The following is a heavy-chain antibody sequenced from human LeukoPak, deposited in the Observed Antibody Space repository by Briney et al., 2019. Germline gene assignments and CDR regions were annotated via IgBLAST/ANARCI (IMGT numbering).Heavy chain of an antibody. Sequence: KPSETLSLTCTVSGDSINNYYWSWIRQPPGKGLEWIGYIYYSGSTNYNPSLKSRVTISVDTSKNQFSLKLNSVTAADTAVYYCARYRNEALFAFDIWGQGTMVTVFS. CDR1: GDSINNYY. CDR2: IYYSGST. J-gene: IGHJ3*02. CDR3: ARYRNEALFAFDI. D-gene: IGHD1-14*01. V-gene: IGHV4-59*01.